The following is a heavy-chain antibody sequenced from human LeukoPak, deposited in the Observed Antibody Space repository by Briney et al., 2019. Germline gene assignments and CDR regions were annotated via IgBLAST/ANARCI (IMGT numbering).Heavy chain of an antibody. Sequence: GSLRLSCAASGFTFSSYSMNWVRQAPGKGLEWVSSISSSSSYIYYADSVKGRFTISRDNAKNSLYLQMNSLRAEDTAVYYCARDHPPYYYDSSGYPNYFDYWGQGTLVTVSS. D-gene: IGHD3-22*01. CDR3: ARDHPPYYYDSSGYPNYFDY. J-gene: IGHJ4*02. CDR1: GFTFSSYS. V-gene: IGHV3-21*01. CDR2: ISSSSSYI.